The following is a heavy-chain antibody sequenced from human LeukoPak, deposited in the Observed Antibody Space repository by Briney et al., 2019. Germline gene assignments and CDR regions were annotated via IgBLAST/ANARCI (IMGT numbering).Heavy chain of an antibody. CDR1: GFTFSSYP. J-gene: IGHJ4*02. CDR2: ISGSGGST. D-gene: IGHD2-2*01. V-gene: IGHV3-23*01. CDR3: AKDVAPFRYCSSTSCTYHFDY. Sequence: GGSLRLSCAASGFTFSSYPMSWVRQAPGKGLEWASVISGSGGSTYYADSVKGRFTISRDNSKNTLYLQMNSLRAEDTAVYYCAKDVAPFRYCSSTSCTYHFDYWGQGTLVTVSS.